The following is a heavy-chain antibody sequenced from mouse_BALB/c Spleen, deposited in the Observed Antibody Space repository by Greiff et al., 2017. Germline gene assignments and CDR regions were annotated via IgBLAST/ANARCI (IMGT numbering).Heavy chain of an antibody. Sequence: ESGPGLVKPSQSLSLTCTVTGYSITSDYAWNWIRQFPGNKLEWMGYISYSGSTSYNPSLKSRISITRDTSKNQFFLQLNSVTTEDTATYYCARGGPPPYYFDYWGQGTTLTVSS. CDR1: GYSITSDYA. CDR2: ISYSGST. J-gene: IGHJ2*01. CDR3: ARGGPPPYYFDY. V-gene: IGHV3-2*02.